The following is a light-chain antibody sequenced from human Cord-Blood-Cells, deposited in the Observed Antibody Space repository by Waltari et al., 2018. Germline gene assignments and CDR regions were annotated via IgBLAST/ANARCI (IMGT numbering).Light chain of an antibody. CDR3: QQRSNWPPIT. V-gene: IGKV3-11*01. J-gene: IGKJ5*01. CDR1: QSVSSY. Sequence: EIVLTQSPATLSLSPGERATLSCRASQSVSSYLAWYQQKPGQAPRRLIYDASNRATGIPARFSGSGSGTVFTLTISSLEPEDFAVYYCQQRSNWPPITFGQGTRLEIK. CDR2: DAS.